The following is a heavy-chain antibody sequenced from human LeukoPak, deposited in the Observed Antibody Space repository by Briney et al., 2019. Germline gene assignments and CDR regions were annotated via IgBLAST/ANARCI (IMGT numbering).Heavy chain of an antibody. J-gene: IGHJ5*02. D-gene: IGHD6-19*01. CDR2: INHSGST. Sequence: ETLSLTCAVYGGSFSGYYWSWIRQPPGKGLEWIGEINHSGSTNYNPSLESRVTISVDTSKNQFSLKLSSVTAADTAVYYCARAAKNTGKRPKVAGTKYNWFDPWGQGTLVTVSS. V-gene: IGHV4-34*01. CDR1: GGSFSGYY. CDR3: ARAAKNTGKRPKVAGTKYNWFDP.